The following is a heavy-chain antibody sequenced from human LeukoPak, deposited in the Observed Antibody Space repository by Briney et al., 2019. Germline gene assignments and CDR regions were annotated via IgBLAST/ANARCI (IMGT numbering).Heavy chain of an antibody. CDR3: ARTITMVRGVILPDWFDP. V-gene: IGHV4-59*01. J-gene: IGHJ5*02. D-gene: IGHD3-10*01. Sequence: SETLSLTCTVSGGSISSYYWSWIRQPPGKGLEWIGYIYYSGSTNYNPSLKSRVTISVDTSKNQFSLKLSSATAADTAVYYCARTITMVRGVILPDWFDPWGQGTLVTVSS. CDR1: GGSISSYY. CDR2: IYYSGST.